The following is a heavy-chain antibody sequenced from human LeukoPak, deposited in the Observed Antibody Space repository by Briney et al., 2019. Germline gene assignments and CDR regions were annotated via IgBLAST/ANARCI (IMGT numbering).Heavy chain of an antibody. CDR2: IWYDGSNK. D-gene: IGHD5-12*01. J-gene: IGHJ4*02. Sequence: GRSLRLSCAASGFTFSSYGMHWVRQAPGKGLEWVALIWYDGSNKYYADSVKGRFTISRDNSKNTLYLQMNSLRAEDTAVYYCAKEDIATYWGQGTLVTVSS. CDR3: AKEDIATY. V-gene: IGHV3-33*06. CDR1: GFTFSSYG.